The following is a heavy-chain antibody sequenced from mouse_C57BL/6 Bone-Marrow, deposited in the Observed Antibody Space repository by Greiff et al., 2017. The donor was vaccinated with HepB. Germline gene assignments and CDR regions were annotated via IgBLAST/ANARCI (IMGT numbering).Heavy chain of an antibody. CDR3: ASPVYYYGSSGRNFDV. CDR2: IHPNSGST. V-gene: IGHV1-64*01. D-gene: IGHD1-1*01. CDR1: GYTFTSYW. Sequence: QVQLQQPGAELVKPGASVKLSCKASGYTFTSYWMHWVKQRPGQGLEWIGMIHPNSGSTNYNEKFKSKATLTVDKSSSTAYVQLSSLTSEDSAVYYFASPVYYYGSSGRNFDVWGTGTTVTVSS. J-gene: IGHJ1*03.